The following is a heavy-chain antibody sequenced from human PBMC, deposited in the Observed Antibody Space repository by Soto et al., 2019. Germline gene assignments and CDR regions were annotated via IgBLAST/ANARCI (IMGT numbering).Heavy chain of an antibody. J-gene: IGHJ4*02. Sequence: QVQLVQSGAEVKKPGTSVKVSCKASGYTFTSYGVSWVRQAPGHGLEWVGWISAYNGNTKNAQKLQGRVTMNTDTSTSTAYMELRSMTSDDTAVYYCARGCSQYSSGWHVSDYWGQGTLVTVSS. CDR1: GYTFTSYG. D-gene: IGHD6-19*01. CDR2: ISAYNGNT. CDR3: ARGCSQYSSGWHVSDY. V-gene: IGHV1-18*01.